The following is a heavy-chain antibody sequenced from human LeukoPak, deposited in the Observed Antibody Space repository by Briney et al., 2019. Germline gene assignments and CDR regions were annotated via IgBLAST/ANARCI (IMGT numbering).Heavy chain of an antibody. V-gene: IGHV4-34*01. CDR2: INHSGST. CDR1: GGSFSGYY. Sequence: KSSETLSLTCAVYGGSFSGYYWSWIRQPPGKGLEWIGEINHSGSTNYNPSLKSRVAISVDTSKNQFSLKLSSVTAADTALYYCARSMTTGRYYFDYWGQGTLVTVSS. CDR3: ARSMTTGRYYFDY. J-gene: IGHJ4*02. D-gene: IGHD4-17*01.